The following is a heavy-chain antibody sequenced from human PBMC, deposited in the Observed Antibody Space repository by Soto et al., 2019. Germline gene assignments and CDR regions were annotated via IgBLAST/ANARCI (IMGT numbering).Heavy chain of an antibody. Sequence: ASVKVSCKASGYTFTSYGISWVRQAPGQGLEWMGWISAYNGNTNYAQKIQGRDTMTTDTSTSTAYMELRSLRSDDTAVYYCARDRPPYGDYDYWGQGTLVTVSS. CDR2: ISAYNGNT. CDR1: GYTFTSYG. CDR3: ARDRPPYGDYDY. D-gene: IGHD4-17*01. J-gene: IGHJ4*02. V-gene: IGHV1-18*01.